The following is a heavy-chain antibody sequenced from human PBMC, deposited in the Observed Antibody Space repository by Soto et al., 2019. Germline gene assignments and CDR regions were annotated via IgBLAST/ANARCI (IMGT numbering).Heavy chain of an antibody. V-gene: IGHV3-33*01. CDR3: ARDRGYDSSGECDH. J-gene: IGHJ4*02. D-gene: IGHD3-22*01. CDR2: IWDDGSNK. CDR1: GFTFSSYG. Sequence: QVQLVESGGGVVQPGKSVRLSCAASGFTFSSYGKHWVRQAPGKGLEWVSVIWDDGSNKDYADSVKGRFTISRDNSESTLFLQMNSLGVEDTAVYYCARDRGYDSSGECDHWGQGTLVTVSS.